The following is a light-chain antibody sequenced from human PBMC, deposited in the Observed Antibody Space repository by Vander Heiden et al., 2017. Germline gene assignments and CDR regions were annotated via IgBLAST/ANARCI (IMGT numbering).Light chain of an antibody. CDR3: QQRSNWPLT. V-gene: IGKV3-11*01. Sequence: ELVLTQSPATLSLSPGERATLSCRASQSISSYLAWYQQKPGQAPKLLIYDASSRATGIPARFSGSGSGTDFTLTISSLEPEDFAVYYCQQRSNWPLTFGGGTKVEIK. J-gene: IGKJ4*01. CDR2: DAS. CDR1: QSISSY.